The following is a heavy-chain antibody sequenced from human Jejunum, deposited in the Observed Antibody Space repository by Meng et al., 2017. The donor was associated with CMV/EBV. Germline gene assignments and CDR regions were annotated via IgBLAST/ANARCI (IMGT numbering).Heavy chain of an antibody. V-gene: IGHV3-72*01. D-gene: IGHD1-7*01. CDR3: TRVRKGLAGQTTLDY. Sequence: FDDHYMDWVRQAPGKGLEWFGRIRNKANRYTTLYAASVKDRFTFSRDDSKNSVFLQMNSLKTEDTAVYYCTRVRKGLAGQTTLDYWGQGTLVTVSS. CDR1: FDDHY. J-gene: IGHJ4*02. CDR2: IRNKANRYTT.